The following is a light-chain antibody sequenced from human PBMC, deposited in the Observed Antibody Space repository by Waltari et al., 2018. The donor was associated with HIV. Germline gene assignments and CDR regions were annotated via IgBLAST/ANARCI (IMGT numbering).Light chain of an antibody. J-gene: IGLJ2*01. Sequence: QSALTQPASVSGSPGQSITISCTGTNSDVGGYNYVSWYQQHPGKAPKLMIFEVNYRPSGVSNRFSGSKSGNTASLTISGLQAEDEAHYYCISYTSSSTVIFGGGTKLTVL. CDR2: EVN. V-gene: IGLV2-14*01. CDR1: NSDVGGYNY. CDR3: ISYTSSSTVI.